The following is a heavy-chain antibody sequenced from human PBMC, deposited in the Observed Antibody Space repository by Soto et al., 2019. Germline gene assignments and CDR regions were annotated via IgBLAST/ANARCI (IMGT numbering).Heavy chain of an antibody. CDR2: ILLGGITT. Sequence: EVQLLESGGGFVQPGGSLRLSCAASGFTLGSFAMSWVRQAPGKGLEWVSTILLGGITTYFSDAVKGRFTLFRDNSKNTLYLQMNSLRAEDTAVYYCAKDRAEYDLHRRSFDYWGQGTLVTVSS. D-gene: IGHD3-3*01. CDR3: AKDRAEYDLHRRSFDY. CDR1: GFTLGSFA. V-gene: IGHV3-23*01. J-gene: IGHJ4*02.